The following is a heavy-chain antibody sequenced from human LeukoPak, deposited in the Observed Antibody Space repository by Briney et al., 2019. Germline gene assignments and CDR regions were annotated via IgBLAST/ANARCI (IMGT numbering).Heavy chain of an antibody. CDR2: LSGSGGST. Sequence: GGSLRLSCAASGFTFSSYAMSWVRQAPGKGLEWVSALSGSGGSTYYADSVKGRFTISRDNSKNTLYLQMKSLRAEDTAIYYCAKDSCSSSSCFWDYWGQGTLVTVSS. V-gene: IGHV3-23*01. CDR1: GFTFSSYA. CDR3: AKDSCSSSSCFWDY. J-gene: IGHJ4*02. D-gene: IGHD2-2*01.